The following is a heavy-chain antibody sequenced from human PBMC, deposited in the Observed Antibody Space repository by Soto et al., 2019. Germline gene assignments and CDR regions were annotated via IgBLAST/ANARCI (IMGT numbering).Heavy chain of an antibody. CDR2: IIPIFGTA. J-gene: IGHJ5*02. Sequence: QVQLVQSGAEVKKPGSSVKVSCKASGGTFSSFAISWVRQAPGQGLEWMGGIIPIFGTANYAQKFQGRVTITADESTSTAYMELSSLRSEDTAVYYCARGKYSSSWYEGGWFDPWGQGTLVTVSS. CDR1: GGTFSSFA. D-gene: IGHD6-13*01. CDR3: ARGKYSSSWYEGGWFDP. V-gene: IGHV1-69*01.